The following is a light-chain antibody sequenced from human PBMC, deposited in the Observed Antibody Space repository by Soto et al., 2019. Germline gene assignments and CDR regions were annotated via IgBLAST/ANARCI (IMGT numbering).Light chain of an antibody. J-gene: IGKJ2*01. V-gene: IGKV3-11*01. CDR3: QQRAHWPPYT. Sequence: EVVLTQSPVTLSLSPGERATLSCRASQSVGSYLAWIQKKPGQAPRLLIYDALNRATGIPARFSGSGSGTDFTLPISSLEPEDFAVYYCQQRAHWPPYTFGQGTKLESK. CDR2: DAL. CDR1: QSVGSY.